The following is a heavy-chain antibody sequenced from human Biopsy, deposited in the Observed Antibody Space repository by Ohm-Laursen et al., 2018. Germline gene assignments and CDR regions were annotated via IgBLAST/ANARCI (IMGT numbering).Heavy chain of an antibody. D-gene: IGHD2/OR15-2a*01. J-gene: IGHJ4*02. CDR2: ISPYNDKT. CDR3: ARVFCTSTTCYGLLDN. V-gene: IGHV1-18*01. Sequence: KVSCKASGYTFTSYDISWVRQAPGQGLEWMGWISPYNDKTSYPPKLQDRVTMTADTSTNTAHMELRSLRSDDTAVYYCARVFCTSTTCYGLLDNWGQGTVVTVSS. CDR1: GYTFTSYD.